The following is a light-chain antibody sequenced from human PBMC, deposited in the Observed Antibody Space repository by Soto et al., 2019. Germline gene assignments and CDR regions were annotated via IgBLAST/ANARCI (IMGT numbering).Light chain of an antibody. V-gene: IGKV3D-15*01. CDR3: QHYTNWPPEYT. CDR1: QSVSTR. Sequence: EIVMTQSPATLSVSPGERATLSCRASQSVSTRLAWYQQKPGQAPRLLIYGASTMATGIPARFSGRGSGTEFTLTISTLESEEFAVYHCQHYTNWPPEYTFGQGTKLDIK. J-gene: IGKJ2*01. CDR2: GAS.